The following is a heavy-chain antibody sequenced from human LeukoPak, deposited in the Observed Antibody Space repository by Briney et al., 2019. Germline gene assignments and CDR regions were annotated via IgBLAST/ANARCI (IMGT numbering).Heavy chain of an antibody. CDR1: GGSFSGDY. J-gene: IGHJ4*02. Sequence: SETLSLTCAVHGGSFSGDYWNWIRQPPGKGLEWIGYIYYSGSTYYNPSLKSRVTISVDTSKNQFSLKLSSVTAADTAVYYCARGSDDYVWGSCLDYWGQGTLVTVSS. V-gene: IGHV4-34*09. CDR2: IYYSGST. CDR3: ARGSDDYVWGSCLDY. D-gene: IGHD3-16*01.